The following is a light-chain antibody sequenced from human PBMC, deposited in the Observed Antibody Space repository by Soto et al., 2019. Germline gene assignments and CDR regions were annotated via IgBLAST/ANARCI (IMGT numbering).Light chain of an antibody. CDR1: QNVANN. CDR2: ASS. Sequence: VMTQSPANLSVSPGEGVTLFCRASQNVANNIAWYQVKPAQPPRLLIYASSTRATGIPATFSGSGSETQFRLTISSLQSEDSAVYYCQQYYPWGLSFGGGTKVEI. CDR3: QQYYPWGLS. J-gene: IGKJ4*01. V-gene: IGKV3D-15*01.